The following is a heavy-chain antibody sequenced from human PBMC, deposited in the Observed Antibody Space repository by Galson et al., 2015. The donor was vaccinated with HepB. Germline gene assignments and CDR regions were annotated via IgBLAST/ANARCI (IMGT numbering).Heavy chain of an antibody. CDR2: ISGSGGST. J-gene: IGHJ4*02. CDR3: AKGDSSGYYTASD. CDR1: GFTFSSYA. Sequence: SLRLSCAASGFTFSSYAMSWVRQAPGKGLEWVSAISGSGGSTYYADSVKGRFTISRDNSKNTLYLQMNSLRAEDTAVYYCAKGDSSGYYTASDWGQGTLVTVSS. D-gene: IGHD3-22*01. V-gene: IGHV3-23*01.